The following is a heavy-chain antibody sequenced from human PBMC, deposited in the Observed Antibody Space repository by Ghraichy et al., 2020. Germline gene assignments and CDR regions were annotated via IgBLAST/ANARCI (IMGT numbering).Heavy chain of an antibody. J-gene: IGHJ4*02. D-gene: IGHD3-9*01. Sequence: GGSLRLSCAASGFTFGGYSMSWVRQSPGKGLEWISGISGAGGSTYYTDSVKGRLTISRDNSKNTLYLQMNLLRVEDTAIYYCAKHFYDILTGYDRFDSWGQGTLVPVSS. CDR1: GFTFGGYS. CDR3: AKHFYDILTGYDRFDS. V-gene: IGHV3-23*01. CDR2: ISGAGGST.